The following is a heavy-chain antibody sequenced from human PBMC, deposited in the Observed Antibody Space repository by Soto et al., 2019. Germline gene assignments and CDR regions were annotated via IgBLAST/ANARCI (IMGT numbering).Heavy chain of an antibody. D-gene: IGHD3-10*01. J-gene: IGHJ6*02. CDR3: ARVLTPGGYYGMDV. V-gene: IGHV1-3*01. CDR2: INAGNGNT. Sequence: ASVKVSCKASGYTFTSYAMRWVRQAPGQRLEWMGWINAGNGNTKYSQNFQGRVTITSDPSSSTAYMYLSILISEDTAVYYCARVLTPGGYYGMDVWGQGPTVTVSS. CDR1: GYTFTSYA.